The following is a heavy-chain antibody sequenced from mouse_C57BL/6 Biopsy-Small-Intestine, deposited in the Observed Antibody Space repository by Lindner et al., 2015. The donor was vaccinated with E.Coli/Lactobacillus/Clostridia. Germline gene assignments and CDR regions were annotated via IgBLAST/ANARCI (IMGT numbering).Heavy chain of an antibody. CDR3: ARGGYDVSWFAY. J-gene: IGHJ3*01. V-gene: IGHV1-63*01. CDR2: IYPGGGYT. Sequence: VQLQESGAELVRPGTSVKMSCKASGYTFTNYWIGWAKQRPGHGLEWIGDIYPGGGYTNYNEKFKGKATLTVNKSSSTAYMELRSLTSEDSAVYYCARGGYDVSWFAYWGQGTLVTVSA. CDR1: GYTFTNYW. D-gene: IGHD2-2*01.